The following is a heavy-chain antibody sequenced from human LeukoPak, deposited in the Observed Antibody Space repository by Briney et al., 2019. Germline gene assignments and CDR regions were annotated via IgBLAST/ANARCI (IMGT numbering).Heavy chain of an antibody. CDR3: ARDFTGMIVGIDY. V-gene: IGHV3-30-3*01. J-gene: IGHJ4*02. CDR1: GFTFSSYS. Sequence: HPGGSLRLSCAASGFTFSSYSMNWVRQAPGKGLEWVAVISYDGSNKYYADSVKGRFTISRDNSKNTLYLQMNSLRAEDTAVYYCARDFTGMIVGIDYWGQGTLVTVSS. D-gene: IGHD3-22*01. CDR2: ISYDGSNK.